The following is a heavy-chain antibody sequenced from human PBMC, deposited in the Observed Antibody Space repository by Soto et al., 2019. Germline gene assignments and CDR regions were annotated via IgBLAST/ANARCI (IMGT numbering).Heavy chain of an antibody. CDR2: ISYDGSNK. CDR1: GFTFSSYG. D-gene: IGHD3-22*01. V-gene: IGHV3-30*18. Sequence: PGGSLRLSCAASGFTFSSYGMHWVRQAPGKGLEWVSFISYDGSNKYYADSVKGRFTISRDNSKNTLYLQMNSLRPEDTAVYYCAKVDFYDSSAYYYPPPDFWGQGTLVTVSS. J-gene: IGHJ4*02. CDR3: AKVDFYDSSAYYYPPPDF.